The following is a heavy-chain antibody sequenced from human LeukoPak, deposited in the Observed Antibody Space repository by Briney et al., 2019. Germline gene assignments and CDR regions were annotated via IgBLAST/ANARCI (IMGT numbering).Heavy chain of an antibody. V-gene: IGHV4-39*06. D-gene: IGHD6-13*01. J-gene: IGHJ6*03. CDR3: AREYSSSFFYYYYMDV. CDR1: GGSLSSGSYY. Sequence: SETLSLTCTVSGGSLSSGSYYWSWIRQPAGKGLEWIGSIYYSGSTYYNPSLKSRVTISVDTPKNQFPLKLSSVTAADTAVYYCAREYSSSFFYYYYMDVWGKGTTVTISS. CDR2: IYYSGST.